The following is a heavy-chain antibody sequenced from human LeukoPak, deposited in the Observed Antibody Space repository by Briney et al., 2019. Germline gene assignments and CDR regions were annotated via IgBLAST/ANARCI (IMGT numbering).Heavy chain of an antibody. CDR3: ARDGYSCGYRDAFDI. CDR2: ISSSGSTI. J-gene: IGHJ3*02. CDR1: GFTFSSYE. D-gene: IGHD5-18*01. Sequence: AGSLRLSCAASGFTFSSYEMNWVRQAPGKGLQWVSYISSSGSTIDYADSVKGRFTISRDNAKNSLYLQMNSLRAEDTAVYYCARDGYSCGYRDAFDIWGQGTMVTVSS. V-gene: IGHV3-48*03.